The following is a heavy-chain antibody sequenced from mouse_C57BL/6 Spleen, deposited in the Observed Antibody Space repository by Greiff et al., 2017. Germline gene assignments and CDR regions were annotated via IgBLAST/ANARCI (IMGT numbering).Heavy chain of an antibody. V-gene: IGHV1-19*01. CDR2: INPYNGGT. J-gene: IGHJ2*01. CDR3: ARAEEGNFDY. CDR1: GYTFTDYY. Sequence: EVKLQESGPVLVKPGASVKMSCKASGYTFTDYYMNWVKQSHGKSLEWIGVINPYNGGTSYNQKFKGKATLTVDKSSSTAYMELNSLTSEDSAVYYCARAEEGNFDYWGQGTTLTVSS.